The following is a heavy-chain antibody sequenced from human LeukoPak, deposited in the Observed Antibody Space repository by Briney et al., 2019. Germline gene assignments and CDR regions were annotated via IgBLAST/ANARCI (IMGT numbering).Heavy chain of an antibody. CDR1: GYTLTELS. Sequence: ASVKVSCKVSGYTLTELSMHWVRQAPGKGLEWMGGFDPEDGETIYAQKFQGRVTMTEDTSTDTAYMELSSLRSEDTAVYYCATGLQMVRGVIVWGQGTLVTVSS. CDR2: FDPEDGET. CDR3: ATGLQMVRGVIV. D-gene: IGHD3-10*01. V-gene: IGHV1-24*01. J-gene: IGHJ4*02.